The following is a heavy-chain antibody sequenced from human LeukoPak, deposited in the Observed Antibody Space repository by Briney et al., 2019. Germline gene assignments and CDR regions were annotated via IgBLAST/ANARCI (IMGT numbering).Heavy chain of an antibody. D-gene: IGHD3-10*01. CDR2: IYYSGST. CDR3: ARAGGYYGSGSFLDY. J-gene: IGHJ4*02. CDR1: GGSISSGGYY. Sequence: TSETLSLTCTVSGGSISSGGYYWSWIRQHPGKGLEWIGYIYYSGSTYYNPSLKSRVTISVDTSRNKFSLNLNSVTAADTAVYYCARAGGYYGSGSFLDYWGQGLLVTVSS. V-gene: IGHV4-31*03.